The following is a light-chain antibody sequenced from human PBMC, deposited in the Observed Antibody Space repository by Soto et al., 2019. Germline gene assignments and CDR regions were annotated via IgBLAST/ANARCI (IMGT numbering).Light chain of an antibody. Sequence: QSVLTQPRSVSGSPGQSVTISCTGTSSDVGGYNYVSWYQQHPGKAPKLMIYDASKRPSGVPDRFSGSKSGNTASLTISGLQAEDEADYYCCSYAGSYVFGTGTKLTVL. CDR1: SSDVGGYNY. CDR2: DAS. V-gene: IGLV2-11*01. CDR3: CSYAGSYV. J-gene: IGLJ1*01.